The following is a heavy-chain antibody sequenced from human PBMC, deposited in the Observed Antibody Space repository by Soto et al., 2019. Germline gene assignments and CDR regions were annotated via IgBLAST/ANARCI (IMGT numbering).Heavy chain of an antibody. V-gene: IGHV4-31*03. CDR1: GDSISSGGYY. Sequence: QVQLQESGPGLVKPSQTLSLTCTVSGDSISSGGYYWSWIRQHPGKGLEWIGYIYYSGSTYYNPSLKRRVTISVDSSKKQLSRKLSSVTAADTAVYYCAASCVGCGGFNYYGMDVLGQATTVTVSS. CDR3: AASCVGCGGFNYYGMDV. CDR2: IYYSGST. J-gene: IGHJ6*02. D-gene: IGHD2-21*01.